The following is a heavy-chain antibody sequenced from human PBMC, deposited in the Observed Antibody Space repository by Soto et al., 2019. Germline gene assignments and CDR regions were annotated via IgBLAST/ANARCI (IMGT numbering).Heavy chain of an antibody. J-gene: IGHJ4*02. D-gene: IGHD5-18*01. CDR2: INAGNGNT. V-gene: IGHV1-3*01. CDR1: GYTFTSYA. CDR3: ARGLNGYLYYFDY. Sequence: ASVKVSCKASGYTFTSYAMHWVRQAPGPRLEWMGWINAGNGNTKYSQKFQGRVTITRDTSASTAYMELSSLRSEDTAVYYCARGLNGYLYYFDYWGQGTLVTVSS.